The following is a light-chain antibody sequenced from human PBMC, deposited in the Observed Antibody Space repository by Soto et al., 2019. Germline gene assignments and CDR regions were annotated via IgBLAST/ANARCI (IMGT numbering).Light chain of an antibody. CDR3: QQFGNSPWT. CDR1: QSVSSSY. CDR2: GAS. Sequence: EIVLTQSPGTLSLSPEERATLSCRASQSVSSSYLAWYQQKPGQAPSLLIYGASRRATGIPDRFSGSGSGTDFTLTISRLELEDFAVYYCQQFGNSPWTFGQGTKVEIK. V-gene: IGKV3-20*01. J-gene: IGKJ1*01.